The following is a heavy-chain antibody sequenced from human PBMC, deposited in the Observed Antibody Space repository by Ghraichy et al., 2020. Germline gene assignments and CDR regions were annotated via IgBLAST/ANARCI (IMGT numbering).Heavy chain of an antibody. Sequence: SETLSLTCAVYGGSFSGYYWSWIRQPPGKGLEWIGEINHSGSTNYNPSLKSRVTISVDTSKNQFSLKLSSVTAADTAVYYCARGGRDYGGNSGVDYWGQGTLVTVSS. V-gene: IGHV4-34*01. J-gene: IGHJ4*02. D-gene: IGHD4-23*01. CDR2: INHSGST. CDR1: GGSFSGYY. CDR3: ARGGRDYGGNSGVDY.